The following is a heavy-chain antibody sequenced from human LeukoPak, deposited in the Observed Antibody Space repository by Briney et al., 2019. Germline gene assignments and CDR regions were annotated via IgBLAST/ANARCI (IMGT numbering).Heavy chain of an antibody. CDR1: GGSFSGYY. CDR2: INHSGTT. V-gene: IGHV4-34*01. J-gene: IGHJ4*02. CDR3: ARGPQSRFDY. Sequence: SETLSLTCAVYGGSFSGYYWSWIRQPPGKGLEWIGEINHSGTTNYNPSLKGRVTISVDTSKNQFSLKLTSVTAADTAVYYCARGPQSRFDYWGQGTLVTVSS.